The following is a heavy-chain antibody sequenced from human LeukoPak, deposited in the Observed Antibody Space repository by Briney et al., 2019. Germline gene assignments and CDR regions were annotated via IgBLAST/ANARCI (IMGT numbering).Heavy chain of an antibody. V-gene: IGHV4-61*01. Sequence: SQTLSLTCTVSGGSISSGTYYWSWIRQPPGKGLEWIGYIYYSGSTNYNPSLKSRVTISVDTSKNQFSLKLSSVTAADTAVYYCARDLTSGTGAFDIWGQGTMVTVSS. D-gene: IGHD3/OR15-3a*01. J-gene: IGHJ3*02. CDR3: ARDLTSGTGAFDI. CDR1: GGSISSGTYY. CDR2: IYYSGST.